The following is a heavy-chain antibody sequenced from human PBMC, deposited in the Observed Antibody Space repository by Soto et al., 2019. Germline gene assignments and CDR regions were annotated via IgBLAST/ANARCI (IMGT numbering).Heavy chain of an antibody. D-gene: IGHD2-8*01. CDR3: SRDNGMAGSFDP. CDR2: ISFSSTII. CDR1: GFDFSTYS. J-gene: IGHJ5*02. Sequence: QLVESGGGLVQPGGSLRLSCAASGFDFSTYSMNWVRQAPGKGLEWVSYISFSSTIIFYADSVRGRFTISRDDAKNSLYLHMNTLRDEDTAVYYCSRDNGMAGSFDPWGQGTLVTVSS. V-gene: IGHV3-48*02.